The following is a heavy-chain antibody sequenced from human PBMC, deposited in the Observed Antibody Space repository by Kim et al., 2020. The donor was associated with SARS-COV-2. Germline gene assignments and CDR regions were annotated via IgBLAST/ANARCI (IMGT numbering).Heavy chain of an antibody. V-gene: IGHV5-51*01. Sequence: GESLKISCKGSGYSFTSYWIGWVRQMPGKGLEWMGIIYPGDSDTRYSPSFQGQVTISADKSISTAYLQWSSLKASDTAMYYCARAGRGYSYGYGADYWGQGTLVTVSS. CDR2: IYPGDSDT. CDR3: ARAGRGYSYGYGADY. CDR1: GYSFTSYW. J-gene: IGHJ4*02. D-gene: IGHD5-18*01.